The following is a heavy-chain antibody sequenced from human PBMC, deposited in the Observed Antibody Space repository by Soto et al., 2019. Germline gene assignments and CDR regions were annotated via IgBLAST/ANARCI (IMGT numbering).Heavy chain of an antibody. Sequence: PSQTLSLTCVISGDSVSSNSAAWNWIRQSPSRGLEWLGRTYYRSKWYNDYAVSVKSRITINPDTSKNQFSLQLNSVTPEDTAVYYCARAEYQLLWDYYYYYMDVWGKGTTVTVSS. V-gene: IGHV6-1*01. CDR1: GDSVSSNSAA. CDR2: TYYRSKWYN. CDR3: ARAEYQLLWDYYYYYMDV. D-gene: IGHD2-2*01. J-gene: IGHJ6*03.